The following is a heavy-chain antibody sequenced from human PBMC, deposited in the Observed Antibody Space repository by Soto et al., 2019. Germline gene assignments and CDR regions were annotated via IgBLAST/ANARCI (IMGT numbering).Heavy chain of an antibody. J-gene: IGHJ4*02. CDR2: INAGNGNT. Sequence: ASVKVSCKASGYTFTSYAMHWVRQAPGQRLEWMGWINAGNGNTKYSQKFQGRVTITRDTSASTAYMELSSLRSEDTAVYYCARSLSTPAPFDYWGQGTLVTVSS. CDR1: GYTFTSYA. V-gene: IGHV1-3*01. D-gene: IGHD2-2*01. CDR3: ARSLSTPAPFDY.